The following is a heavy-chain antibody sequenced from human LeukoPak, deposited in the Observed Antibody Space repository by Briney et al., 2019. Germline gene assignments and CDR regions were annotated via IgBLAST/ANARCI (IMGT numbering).Heavy chain of an antibody. D-gene: IGHD2-2*03. CDR3: ARPPSRGYSSSFEY. CDR1: GYSFPTYW. V-gene: IGHV5-51*01. J-gene: IGHJ4*02. CDR2: IYPDESNI. Sequence: GESLKISCTGSGYSFPTYWIAWVRQVPGKGLEWMGIIYPDESNIRYSPSFQGQVTISADKSISTAYLQWSSLKASDTAMYYCARPPSRGYSSSFEYWGQGTLVTVSS.